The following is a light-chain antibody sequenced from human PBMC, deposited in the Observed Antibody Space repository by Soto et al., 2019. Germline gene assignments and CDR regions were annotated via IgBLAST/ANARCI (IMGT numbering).Light chain of an antibody. CDR3: QAYDYSLTAFV. V-gene: IGLV1-40*01. Sequence: QSALTQPPSVSGAPRQRVTISCTGSNSNLGAGYDVHWYQQLPGAAPKLVIFGNRNRPSGVPERFSGSKSGTSASLAITGLQAEDEADYYCQAYDYSLTAFVFGGGTKLTVL. CDR1: NSNLGAGYD. CDR2: GNR. J-gene: IGLJ3*02.